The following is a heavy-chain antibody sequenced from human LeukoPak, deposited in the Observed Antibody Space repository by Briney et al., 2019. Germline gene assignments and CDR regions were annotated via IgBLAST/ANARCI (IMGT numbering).Heavy chain of an antibody. D-gene: IGHD6-6*01. CDR2: INHSGSI. Sequence: SETLTLTCAVYGGSFSGYYWSWIPQPPGKGLEWIGEINHSGSIKYNPSLKSRVTISVDTSKNQFSLNLSPVTAADTAVYYCARRPEYCRSSWFDYWGQGTLVTVSS. CDR1: GGSFSGYY. J-gene: IGHJ4*02. CDR3: ARRPEYCRSSWFDY. V-gene: IGHV4-34*01.